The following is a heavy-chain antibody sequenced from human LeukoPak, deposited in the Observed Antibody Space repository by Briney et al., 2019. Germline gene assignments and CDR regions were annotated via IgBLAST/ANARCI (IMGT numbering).Heavy chain of an antibody. V-gene: IGHV1-2*02. J-gene: IGHJ4*02. CDR3: ARHSDIVVVPAAIHQVFDY. CDR1: GYTFTGYY. Sequence: ASVKVSCKASGYTFTGYYMHWVRQAPGQGLEWMGWINPNSGGTNYAQKFQGRVTMTRDTSISTAYMELSRLRSDDTAVYYCARHSDIVVVPAAIHQVFDYWGQGTLVTVSS. D-gene: IGHD2-2*01. CDR2: INPNSGGT.